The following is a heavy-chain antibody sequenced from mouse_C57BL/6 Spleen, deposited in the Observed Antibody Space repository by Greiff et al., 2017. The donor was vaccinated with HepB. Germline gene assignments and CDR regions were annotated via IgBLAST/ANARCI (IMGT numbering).Heavy chain of an antibody. V-gene: IGHV14-1*01. CDR3: TIYLITTVVGY. CDR1: GFNIKDYY. CDR2: IDPEDGDT. D-gene: IGHD1-1*01. J-gene: IGHJ2*01. Sequence: VHVKQSGAELVRPGASVKLSCTASGFNIKDYYMHWVKQRPEQGLEWIGRIDPEDGDTEYAPKFQGKATMTADTSSNTAYLQLSSLTSEDTAVYYCTIYLITTVVGYWGQGTTLTVSS.